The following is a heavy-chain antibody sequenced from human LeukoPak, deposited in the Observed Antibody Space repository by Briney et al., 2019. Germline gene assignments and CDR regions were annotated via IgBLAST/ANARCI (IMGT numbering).Heavy chain of an antibody. D-gene: IGHD3-9*01. J-gene: IGHJ6*03. Sequence: GGSLRLSCAASGFTFSSYGMHWVRQAPGKGLERVAFIRYDGSNKYYADSVKGRFTISRDNSKNTLYLQMNSLRAEDTAVYYCAKDGVTGYYSYYYYYMDVWGKGTTVTISS. CDR3: AKDGVTGYYSYYYYYMDV. CDR2: IRYDGSNK. V-gene: IGHV3-30*02. CDR1: GFTFSSYG.